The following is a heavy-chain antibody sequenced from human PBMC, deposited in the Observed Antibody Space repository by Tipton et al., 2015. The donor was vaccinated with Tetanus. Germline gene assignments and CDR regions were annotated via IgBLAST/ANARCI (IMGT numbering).Heavy chain of an antibody. CDR3: AGVTAQRTELYFDH. Sequence: TLSLTCTVSGDSVSGYYWSWIRQPPGKGLEWIGYGYYTGSTNHNPSLKSRVTISMDRSKNQISLQLTSVTAADTAVYFCAGVTAQRTELYFDHWGQGTLVTVSS. CDR2: GYYTGST. J-gene: IGHJ4*02. V-gene: IGHV4-59*02. CDR1: GDSVSGYY. D-gene: IGHD6-13*01.